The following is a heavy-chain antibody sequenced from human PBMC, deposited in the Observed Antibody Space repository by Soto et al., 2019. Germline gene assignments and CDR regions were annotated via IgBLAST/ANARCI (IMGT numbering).Heavy chain of an antibody. CDR3: ARTSKQQLSGYYFYGMDV. CDR2: IYYTGYT. V-gene: IGHV4-59*01. J-gene: IGHJ6*02. D-gene: IGHD6-13*01. CDR1: GGSIGSYY. Sequence: SETLSLTCTVSGGSIGSYYWIWIRQPPGKGLEWIGYIYYTGYTNYNPSLKSRVTISVDMSKEQLSLKLSSVTATDTAVYYCARTSKQQLSGYYFYGMDVWGQGTTVTLSS.